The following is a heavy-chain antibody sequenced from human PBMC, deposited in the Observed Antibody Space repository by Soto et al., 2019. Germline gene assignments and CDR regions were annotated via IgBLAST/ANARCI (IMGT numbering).Heavy chain of an antibody. J-gene: IGHJ6*02. CDR1: GGSFSGYY. V-gene: IGHV4-34*01. D-gene: IGHD3-10*01. Sequence: SETLSLTCAVYGGSFSGYYWSWIRQPPGKGLEWIGEINHSGSTNYNPSLKSRVTISVDTSKNQFSLKLSSVTAADTAVYYCAREFGEFGYYYYYYGMDVWSQGTTVTVSS. CDR2: INHSGST. CDR3: AREFGEFGYYYYYYGMDV.